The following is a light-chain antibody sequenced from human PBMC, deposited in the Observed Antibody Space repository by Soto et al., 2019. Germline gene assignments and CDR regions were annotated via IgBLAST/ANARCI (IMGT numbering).Light chain of an antibody. V-gene: IGKV1-39*01. CDR3: KQSYSTPRT. CDR2: AAS. Sequence: DIQMTQSPSSLSASVGDRVTITCRASQSISSYLTWYQQKPGKAPKLLIYAASSLQSGVPSRFSGSGSGTDFTLTISSLQPEDFATYYCKQSYSTPRTFGQGTKVEIK. J-gene: IGKJ1*01. CDR1: QSISSY.